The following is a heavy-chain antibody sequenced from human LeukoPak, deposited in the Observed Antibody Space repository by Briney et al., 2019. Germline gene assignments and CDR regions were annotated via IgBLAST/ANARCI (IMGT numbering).Heavy chain of an antibody. D-gene: IGHD3-9*01. J-gene: IGHJ4*02. CDR1: GYSFTSYW. CDR3: ARHSERYFDWLLVEVGFDY. Sequence: GESLKISCKGSGYSFTSYWIGWVRQMPGEGLEWMGIIYPGDSDTRYSPSFQGQVTISADKSISTAYLQWSSLKASDTAMYYCARHSERYFDWLLVEVGFDYWGQGTLVTVSS. V-gene: IGHV5-51*01. CDR2: IYPGDSDT.